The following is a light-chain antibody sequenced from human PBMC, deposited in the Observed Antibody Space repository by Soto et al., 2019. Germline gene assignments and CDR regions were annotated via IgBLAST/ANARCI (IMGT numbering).Light chain of an antibody. V-gene: IGKV3-15*01. CDR3: QQYKNWPPLT. J-gene: IGKJ4*01. CDR1: QSVSYD. Sequence: EIVMTQSPATLSVSRGERATLSCRASQSVSYDLAWYQQKPGQGPRLLIYGAFTRATGIPARFSGSGSGTEFTLTISSLQSEDYAVYYCQQYKNWPPLTFGGGTKVEIK. CDR2: GAF.